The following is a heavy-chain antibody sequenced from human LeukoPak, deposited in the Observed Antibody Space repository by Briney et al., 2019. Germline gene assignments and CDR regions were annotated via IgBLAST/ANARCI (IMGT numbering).Heavy chain of an antibody. CDR2: IWDDGSNE. Sequence: PGGSLRLSCSASGFTFSSCAMHWVRQGPGKGLEWVAIIWDDGSNENYVDSVKGRFTISRDNSKNTLYLQMNSLRAEDTAVYYCAKDKGPGPLNLGYWGQGTLVTVSS. CDR1: GFTFSSCA. V-gene: IGHV3-33*06. CDR3: AKDKGPGPLNLGY. J-gene: IGHJ4*02.